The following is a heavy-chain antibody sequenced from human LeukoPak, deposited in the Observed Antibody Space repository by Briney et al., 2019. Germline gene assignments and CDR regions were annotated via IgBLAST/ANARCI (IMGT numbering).Heavy chain of an antibody. J-gene: IGHJ5*02. CDR2: IYYSGST. V-gene: IGHV4-59*08. CDR3: ARYKGELQP. Sequence: NPSETLSLTCTVSGGSISSYYWSWIRQPPGKGLEWIGYIYYSGSTNYNPSLKSRVTISVDTSKNQFSLKLSSVTAADTAVYYCARYKGELQPWGQGTLVTVSS. D-gene: IGHD1-26*01. CDR1: GGSISSYY.